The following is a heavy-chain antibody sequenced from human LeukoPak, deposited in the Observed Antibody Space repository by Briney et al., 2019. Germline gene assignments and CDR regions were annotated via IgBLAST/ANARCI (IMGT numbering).Heavy chain of an antibody. CDR3: AKDLQLIMLGYFDY. CDR1: GFTFSSYA. CDR2: ISGGGGNT. J-gene: IGHJ4*02. D-gene: IGHD2-8*01. Sequence: QAGGSLRLSCAASGFTFSSYAMTWVRQAPGKGLEWVSGISGGGGNTYYADSVKGRFTISRDNSKNTLYLQMNTLRAEDTAVYYCAKDLQLIMLGYFDYWGQGTLSPSPQ. V-gene: IGHV3-23*01.